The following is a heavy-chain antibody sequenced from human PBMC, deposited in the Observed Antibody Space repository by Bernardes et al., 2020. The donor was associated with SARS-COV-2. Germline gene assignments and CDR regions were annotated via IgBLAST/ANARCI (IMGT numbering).Heavy chain of an antibody. V-gene: IGHV1-2*02. CDR1: GYTFTGYY. CDR3: ARGLKQQLVRAQYYYYYYGMDV. J-gene: IGHJ6*02. D-gene: IGHD6-13*01. Sequence: ASVKVSCKASGYTFTGYYMHWVRQAPGQGLEWMGWINPNSGGTNYAQKFQGRVTMTRDTSISTAYMELSRLRSDDTAVYYCARGLKQQLVRAQYYYYYYGMDVWGQRTTVTVSS. CDR2: INPNSGGT.